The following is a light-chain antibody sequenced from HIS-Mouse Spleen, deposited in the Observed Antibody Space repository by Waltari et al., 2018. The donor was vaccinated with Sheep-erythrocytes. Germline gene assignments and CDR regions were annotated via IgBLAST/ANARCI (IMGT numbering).Light chain of an antibody. CDR3: SSYTSSSTWV. J-gene: IGLJ3*02. CDR1: SSDVGGYNY. CDR2: EVS. Sequence: QSALTQPASVSGSPGQSITISCTGTSSDVGGYNYVSWYHPHPGKAPKLMIYEVSNRPSGVSNRFSGSKSGNTASLTISGLQAEDEADYYCSSYTSSSTWVFGGGTKLTVL. V-gene: IGLV2-14*01.